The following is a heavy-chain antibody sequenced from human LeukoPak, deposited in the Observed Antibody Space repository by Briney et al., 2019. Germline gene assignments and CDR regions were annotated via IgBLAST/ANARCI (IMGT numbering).Heavy chain of an antibody. Sequence: SETLSLTCTVSGGSISSYYWSWIRQPPGKGLEWIGYIYYSGSTNYNPSLKSRVTISVDTSKNQFSLKLSSVTAADTAVYYCATAPWPGGTFDYWGQGTLVTVSS. J-gene: IGHJ4*02. CDR2: IYYSGST. CDR3: ATAPWPGGTFDY. CDR1: GGSISSYY. D-gene: IGHD1-1*01. V-gene: IGHV4-59*01.